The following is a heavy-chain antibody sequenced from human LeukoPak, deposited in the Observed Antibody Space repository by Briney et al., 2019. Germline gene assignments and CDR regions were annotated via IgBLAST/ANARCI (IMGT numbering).Heavy chain of an antibody. CDR1: GYRFTSNW. J-gene: IGHJ4*02. CDR3: ARTLGYCSSTSCYSPDYYFDY. Sequence: GESLKISCTGSGYRFTSNWIGWVRQMPGKGLEWMGIIYPGDSDTRYSPSFQGQVTISADKSISTAYLQWSSLKASDTAMYYCARTLGYCSSTSCYSPDYYFDYWGQGTLVTVSS. D-gene: IGHD2-2*01. V-gene: IGHV5-51*01. CDR2: IYPGDSDT.